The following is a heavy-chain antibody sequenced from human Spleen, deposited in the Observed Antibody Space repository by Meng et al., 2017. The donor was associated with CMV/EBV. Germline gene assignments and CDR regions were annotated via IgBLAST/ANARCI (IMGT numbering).Heavy chain of an antibody. CDR2: INPNSGGT. Sequence: ASVKVSCKASGYTFTGYYMHWVRQAPGQGLEWMGWINPNSGGTNYAQKFQGRVTMTRDTSISTAYMERSRLRSDDTAVYYCARVPVWELHFDYWGQGTLVTVSS. CDR3: ARVPVWELHFDY. J-gene: IGHJ4*02. V-gene: IGHV1-2*02. CDR1: GYTFTGYY. D-gene: IGHD1-26*01.